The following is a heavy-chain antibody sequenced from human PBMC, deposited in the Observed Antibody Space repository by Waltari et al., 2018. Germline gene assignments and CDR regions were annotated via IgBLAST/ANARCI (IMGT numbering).Heavy chain of an antibody. CDR3: ARLQQQYSDY. J-gene: IGHJ4*02. Sequence: QLQLQESGPGLVKPSETLSLTYTVSGGSISSSSYYWGWIRQPPGKGLEWIGSIYYSGSTYYNPSLKSRVTISVDTSKNQFSLKLSSVTAADTAVYYCARLQQQYSDYWGQGTLVTVSS. D-gene: IGHD2-15*01. CDR1: GGSISSSSYY. CDR2: IYYSGST. V-gene: IGHV4-39*01.